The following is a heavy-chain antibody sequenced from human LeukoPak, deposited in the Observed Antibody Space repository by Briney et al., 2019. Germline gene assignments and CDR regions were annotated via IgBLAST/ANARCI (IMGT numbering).Heavy chain of an antibody. CDR3: ARDQYSYYFDY. V-gene: IGHV4-39*07. CDR1: GGSISSSSYY. D-gene: IGHD2-21*01. Sequence: SETLSLTCTVSGGSISSSSYYWGWIRQPPGKGLEWIGSIYYSGSTYYNPSLKSRVTISVDTSKNQFSLKLSSVTAADTAVYYCARDQYSYYFDYWGQGTLVTVSS. CDR2: IYYSGST. J-gene: IGHJ4*02.